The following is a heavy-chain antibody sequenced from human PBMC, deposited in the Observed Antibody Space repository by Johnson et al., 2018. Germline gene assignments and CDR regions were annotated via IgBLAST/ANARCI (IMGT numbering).Heavy chain of an antibody. J-gene: IGHJ1*01. Sequence: VQLVQSGGGLVQXGGSLKLSCAASGFSFSGSPMHWVRQASGKGLEWVGRIRSKANNYAIAYGASVKGRFTISREDSKNTAYLQMNSLKTEDTAVYYCTRSDYSGTYFSWGQGTRVTVSS. CDR2: IRSKANNYAI. D-gene: IGHD1-26*01. CDR1: GFSFSGSP. CDR3: TRSDYSGTYFS. V-gene: IGHV3-73*01.